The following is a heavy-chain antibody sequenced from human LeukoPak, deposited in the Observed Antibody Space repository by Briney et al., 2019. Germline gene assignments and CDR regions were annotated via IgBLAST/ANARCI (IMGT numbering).Heavy chain of an antibody. V-gene: IGHV4-59*08. CDR2: IYYSGST. CDR3: ARVLEYYDFWSANNWFDP. Sequence: SETLSLTCTVSGGSISSYYWSWIRQPPGKGLEWIGYIYYSGSTYYNPSLKSRVTISVDTSKNQFSLKLSSVTAADTAVYYCARVLEYYDFWSANNWFDPWGQGTLVTVSS. CDR1: GGSISSYY. J-gene: IGHJ5*02. D-gene: IGHD3-3*01.